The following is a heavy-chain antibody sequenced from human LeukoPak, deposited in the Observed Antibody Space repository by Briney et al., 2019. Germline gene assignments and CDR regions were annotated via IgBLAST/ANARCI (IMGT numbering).Heavy chain of an antibody. D-gene: IGHD2-2*01. CDR1: GYTFTSYG. Sequence: ASVKVSCKASGYTFTSYGISWVRQAPGQGLEWMGWVSAYNGNTNYAQKLQGRVTMTTDTSTSTAYMELRSLRSDDTAVYYCAREGYCSSTSCLYWYFDLWGRGTLVTVSS. CDR2: VSAYNGNT. V-gene: IGHV1-18*01. J-gene: IGHJ2*01. CDR3: AREGYCSSTSCLYWYFDL.